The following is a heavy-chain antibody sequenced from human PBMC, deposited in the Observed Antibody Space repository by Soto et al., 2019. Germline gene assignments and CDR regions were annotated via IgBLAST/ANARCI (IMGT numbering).Heavy chain of an antibody. D-gene: IGHD2-15*01. V-gene: IGHV1-2*04. J-gene: IGHJ6*02. CDR3: ARAGDIVVVVAADYYYYGMDV. Sequence: ASVKVSCKASGYTFTGYYMHWVRQAPGQGLEWMGWINPNSGGTNYAQKFQGWVTMTRDTSISTAYMELSRLRSDDTAVYYCARAGDIVVVVAADYYYYGMDVWGQGTTVTVSS. CDR2: INPNSGGT. CDR1: GYTFTGYY.